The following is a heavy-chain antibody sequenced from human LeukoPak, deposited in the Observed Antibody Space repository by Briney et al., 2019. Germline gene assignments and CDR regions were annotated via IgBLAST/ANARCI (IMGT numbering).Heavy chain of an antibody. CDR2: INPNSGGT. V-gene: IGHV1-2*02. J-gene: IGHJ4*02. CDR1: GYTFTGYY. CDR3: ARDLDFWSGYYDY. Sequence: GASVKVSCKASGYTFTGYYMHWVRQAPGQGLEWMGWINPNSGGTNYAQKFQGRVTMTRDTSISTAYMELSRLRSDDTAVYYCARDLDFWSGYYDYWGQGTLVTVSS. D-gene: IGHD3-3*01.